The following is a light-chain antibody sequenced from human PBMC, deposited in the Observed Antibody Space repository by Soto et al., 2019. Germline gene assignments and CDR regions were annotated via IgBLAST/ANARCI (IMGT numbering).Light chain of an antibody. J-gene: IGKJ2*01. Sequence: EIVLTQSPGTLSLSPGERATLSCRASQSVTSSYLAWYQQKPGQAPRLLIYGASSRATGISDRFSGSGSATDFTLTISRLEPEDFAVYYCQQYGNSPYTFGPGTKLEIK. CDR1: QSVTSSY. CDR3: QQYGNSPYT. V-gene: IGKV3-20*01. CDR2: GAS.